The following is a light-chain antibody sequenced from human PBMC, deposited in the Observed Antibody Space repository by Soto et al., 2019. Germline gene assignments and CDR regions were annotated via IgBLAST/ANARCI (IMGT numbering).Light chain of an antibody. V-gene: IGLV2-23*03. J-gene: IGLJ2*01. CDR3: CSYAGSSTFGVV. Sequence: QSALTQPASVSGSPGQSITISCTGTSSDVGSYNLVSWYQQHPGKAAKLMIYEGSKRPSGVSNRFSGSKSGNTASLTISGLQAEDEADYYCCSYAGSSTFGVVFGGGTKVTVL. CDR2: EGS. CDR1: SSDVGSYNL.